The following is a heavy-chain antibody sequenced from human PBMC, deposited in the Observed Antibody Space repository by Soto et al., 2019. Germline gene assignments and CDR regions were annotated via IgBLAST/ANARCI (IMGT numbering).Heavy chain of an antibody. V-gene: IGHV4-39*01. CDR1: GGSISSSSYY. Sequence: SETLSLTCTVSGGSISSSSYYWGWIRQPPGKGLEWIGSIYYSGSTYYNPSLKSRVTISVDTSKNQFSLKLSSVTAADTAVYYCARHDERGCSGGSCYSKPFQHWGQGTLVTVS. CDR3: ARHDERGCSGGSCYSKPFQH. CDR2: IYYSGST. D-gene: IGHD2-15*01. J-gene: IGHJ1*01.